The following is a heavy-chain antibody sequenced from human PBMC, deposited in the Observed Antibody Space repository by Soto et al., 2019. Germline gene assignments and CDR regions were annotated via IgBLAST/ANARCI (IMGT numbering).Heavy chain of an antibody. CDR1: GGSISSSSYY. Sequence: PSETLSLTCTVSGGSISSSSYYWGWIRQPPGKGLEWIGSIYYSGSTYYNPSLKSRVTIPVDTSKNQFSLKLSSVTAENTAVYYCATGTTTGAVYGIVVCGQGTTVTVSS. V-gene: IGHV4-39*01. D-gene: IGHD1-7*01. CDR2: IYYSGST. CDR3: ATGTTTGAVYGIVV. J-gene: IGHJ6*02.